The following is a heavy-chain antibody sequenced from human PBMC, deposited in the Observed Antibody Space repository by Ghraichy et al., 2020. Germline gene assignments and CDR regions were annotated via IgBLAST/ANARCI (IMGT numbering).Heavy chain of an antibody. V-gene: IGHV3-30*03. CDR3: ARPGYSYGYSY. J-gene: IGHJ4*02. D-gene: IGHD5-18*01. CDR2: ILHDGSNQ. CDR1: GFTFSHYV. Sequence: GGSLRLSCAASGFTFSHYVLHWVRRAPGKGLEWLAAILHDGSNQYYADAVKGRFTISRDNSNNTLYLEMSNLSAEDTAVYYCARPGYSYGYSYWGQEILVTVSS.